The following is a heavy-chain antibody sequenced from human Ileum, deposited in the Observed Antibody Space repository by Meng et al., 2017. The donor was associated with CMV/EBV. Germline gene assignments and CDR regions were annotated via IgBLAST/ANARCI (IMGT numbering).Heavy chain of an antibody. J-gene: IGHJ4*02. CDR1: GYAFSNYG. D-gene: IGHD6-19*01. CDR3: ARDVPSMTMAGGIDY. V-gene: IGHV1-18*01. CDR2: ISGYNGDT. Sequence: ASVKVSCKASGYAFSNYGISWVRQAPGQGHEWMAWISGYNGDTKFAQRLQGRVTMTTDTSTSTAYMELWSLTSDDTAIYYCARDVPSMTMAGGIDYWGQGTLVTVSS.